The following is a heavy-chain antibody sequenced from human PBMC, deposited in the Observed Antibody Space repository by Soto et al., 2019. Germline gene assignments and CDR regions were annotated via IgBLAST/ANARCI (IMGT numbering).Heavy chain of an antibody. CDR2: ISATASHT. J-gene: IGHJ4*02. V-gene: IGHV3-23*01. CDR1: GFSCSSHC. Sequence: PGGSLRLSCAASGFSCSSHCMTWVRQAPGQGLKYVASISATASHTFYADSVQGRFTVSRDDSKNTLYLHMNSLRPEDTAVYQCAKNVIDRGVDSWGQGTLVTVSS. CDR3: AKNVIDRGVDS.